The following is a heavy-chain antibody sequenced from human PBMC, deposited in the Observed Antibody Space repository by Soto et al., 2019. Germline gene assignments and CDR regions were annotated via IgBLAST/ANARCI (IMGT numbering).Heavy chain of an antibody. CDR3: AREVSAYDSSGYYSGCLDY. D-gene: IGHD3-22*01. CDR1: GGSISSGDYY. CDR2: IYYSGST. J-gene: IGHJ4*02. Sequence: PSETLSLTCTVSGGSISSGDYYWSWIRQPPGKGLEWIGYIYYSGSTYYNPSLKSRVTISVDTSKNQFSLKLSSVTAADTAVYYCAREVSAYDSSGYYSGCLDYWGQGTPVTVSS. V-gene: IGHV4-30-4*01.